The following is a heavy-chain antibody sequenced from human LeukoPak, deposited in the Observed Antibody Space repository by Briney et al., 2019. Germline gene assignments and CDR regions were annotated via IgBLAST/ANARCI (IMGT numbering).Heavy chain of an antibody. CDR1: GFTFSSYA. CDR3: AKDRASAYYPYSFDY. Sequence: AGGSLRLSCAASGFTFSSYAMTWVRQAPGKGLEWVSAISGSDDNTYYADSVKGRFTISRDNSKNTPYLQMNSLRAEDTAGYYCAKDRASAYYPYSFDYWGQGTLVTVSS. D-gene: IGHD3-22*01. V-gene: IGHV3-23*01. CDR2: ISGSDDNT. J-gene: IGHJ4*02.